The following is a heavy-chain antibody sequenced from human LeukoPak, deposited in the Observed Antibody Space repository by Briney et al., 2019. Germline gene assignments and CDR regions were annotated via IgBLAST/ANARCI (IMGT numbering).Heavy chain of an antibody. CDR3: AKPSPYDSSGYYYLPVY. J-gene: IGHJ4*02. D-gene: IGHD3-22*01. Sequence: GGSLRLSCAASGFTFSSYAMHWVRQAPGKGLEWVAVISYDGSNKYYADSVKGRFTISRDNSKNTLYLQMNSLRAEDTAVYYCAKPSPYDSSGYYYLPVYWGQGTLVTVSS. CDR2: ISYDGSNK. CDR1: GFTFSSYA. V-gene: IGHV3-30-3*02.